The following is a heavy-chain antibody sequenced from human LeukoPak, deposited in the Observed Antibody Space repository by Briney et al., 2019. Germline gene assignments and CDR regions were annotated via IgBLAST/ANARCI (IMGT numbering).Heavy chain of an antibody. J-gene: IGHJ4*02. D-gene: IGHD3-10*01. Sequence: SETLSLTCTVSGSVISSIHYWGWIRPPPGKGLEWIAHMYYSGSTYYNPSLKSRVTVSVDRSKNQFSLKLSSVTAADTALYYCARHSNRLFGDLLVPGRKRAGTRFDYWGQGTLVTVSS. CDR2: MYYSGST. CDR1: GSVISSIHY. V-gene: IGHV4-39*01. CDR3: ARHSNRLFGDLLVPGRKRAGTRFDY.